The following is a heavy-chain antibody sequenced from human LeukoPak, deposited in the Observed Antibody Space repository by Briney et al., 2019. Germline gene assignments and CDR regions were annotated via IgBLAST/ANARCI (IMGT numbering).Heavy chain of an antibody. CDR2: IIHIFGTA. D-gene: IGHD2-21*02. V-gene: IGHV1-69*13. Sequence: SVKVSCKASGGTFSSYAISWVRQAPGQGLEWMGGIIHIFGTANYAQKFQGRVTITADESTSTAYMELSSLRSEDTAVYYCASSRGGDWASGYWGQGTLVTVSS. CDR1: GGTFSSYA. CDR3: ASSRGGDWASGY. J-gene: IGHJ4*02.